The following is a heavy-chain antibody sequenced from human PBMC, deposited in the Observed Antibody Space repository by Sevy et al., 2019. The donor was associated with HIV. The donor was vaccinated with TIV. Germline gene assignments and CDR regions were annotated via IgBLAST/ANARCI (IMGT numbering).Heavy chain of an antibody. J-gene: IGHJ6*02. CDR2: ISPTSSTI. CDR3: ASPSSSALYYSYAMDV. CDR1: GFTFSDYS. V-gene: IGHV3-11*04. Sequence: GGFLRLSCAASGFTFSDYSVNWIRQAPGKGLEWVSYISPTSSTIYYADSVKGRFTISRDNAKNSLYLQMNSLRVEDTAVYRYASPSSSALYYSYAMDVWGQGTTVTVSS. D-gene: IGHD6-6*01.